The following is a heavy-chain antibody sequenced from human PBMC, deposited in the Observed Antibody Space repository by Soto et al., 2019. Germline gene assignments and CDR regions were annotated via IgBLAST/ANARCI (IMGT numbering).Heavy chain of an antibody. J-gene: IGHJ6*02. Sequence: GSLRLSCAASGFTFSSYGMHWVRQAPGKGLEWVAVIWYDGSNKYYADSVKGRFTISRDNSKNTLYLQMNSLRAEDTAVYYCARIGAARSVYYYYGMDVWGQGTTVTVSS. CDR1: GFTFSSYG. V-gene: IGHV3-30*19. D-gene: IGHD3-10*01. CDR3: ARIGAARSVYYYYGMDV. CDR2: IWYDGSNK.